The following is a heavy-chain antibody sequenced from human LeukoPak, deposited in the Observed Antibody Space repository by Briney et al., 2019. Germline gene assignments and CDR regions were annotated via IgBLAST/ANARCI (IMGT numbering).Heavy chain of an antibody. J-gene: IGHJ4*02. Sequence: GGSLSLSCAASGFTFSSYAMSRVRQAPGKGLEWVSASSGSGCSTYYADSVKGRFTISRDNSKNTLYLQMSSLRAEDTAVYYCAKALSPYYYDSSGYYYVDYWGQGTLVTVSS. CDR1: GFTFSSYA. CDR2: SSGSGCST. CDR3: AKALSPYYYDSSGYYYVDY. D-gene: IGHD3-22*01. V-gene: IGHV3-23*01.